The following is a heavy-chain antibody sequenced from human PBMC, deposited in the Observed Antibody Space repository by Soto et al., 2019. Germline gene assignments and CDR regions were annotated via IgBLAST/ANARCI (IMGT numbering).Heavy chain of an antibody. J-gene: IGHJ4*02. D-gene: IGHD3-3*01. Sequence: ASVKVSCKASGYTFTSYDINWVRQATGQGLEWMGWMNPNSGNTGYAQKFQGRVTMTRNTSISTAYMELSSLRSEDTAVYYCARGGDLFFAAPTNPFDYWGEGTLVTVAS. CDR2: MNPNSGNT. V-gene: IGHV1-8*01. CDR3: ARGGDLFFAAPTNPFDY. CDR1: GYTFTSYD.